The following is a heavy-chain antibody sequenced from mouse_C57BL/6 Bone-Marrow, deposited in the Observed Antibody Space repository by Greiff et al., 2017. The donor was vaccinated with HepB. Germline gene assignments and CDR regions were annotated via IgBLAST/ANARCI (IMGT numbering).Heavy chain of an antibody. CDR1: GFTFSDYY. J-gene: IGHJ4*01. CDR3: ARAHYYGSSYYAMDY. V-gene: IGHV5-16*01. CDR2: INYDGSST. Sequence: EVKLMESEGGLVQPGSSMKLSCTASGFTFSDYYMAWVRQVPEKGLEWVANINYDGSSTYYLDSLKSRFIISRDNAKNILYLQMSSLKSEDTATYYCARAHYYGSSYYAMDYWGQGTSVTVSS. D-gene: IGHD1-1*01.